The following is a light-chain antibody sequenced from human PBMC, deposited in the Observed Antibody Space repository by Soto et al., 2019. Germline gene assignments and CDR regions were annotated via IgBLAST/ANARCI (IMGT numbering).Light chain of an antibody. J-gene: IGKJ5*01. CDR3: QQYGSSPIT. Sequence: EIVLTQSPATLSFSPGERATLSCGASADVSSSYVAWYQQKSGLAPRLLTHDASSRATGIPDRFSGSKSGTDFTLTIRILEPEDAGVYYCQQYGSSPITFGQGTRREIK. CDR1: ADVSSSY. CDR2: DAS. V-gene: IGKV3D-20*01.